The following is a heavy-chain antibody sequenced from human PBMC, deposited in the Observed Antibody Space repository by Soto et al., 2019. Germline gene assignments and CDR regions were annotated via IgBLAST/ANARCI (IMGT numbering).Heavy chain of an antibody. CDR1: GYSFTSYW. Sequence: PGESLKIYCKGSGYSFTSYWISWVRQMPGKGLEWMGRIDPSDSYTNYSPSFQGQVTISADKSISTAYLQWSSLKASDTAMYYCARLGYCTNGVCPVYFDYWGQGTLVTV. J-gene: IGHJ4*02. CDR2: IDPSDSYT. V-gene: IGHV5-10-1*04. CDR3: ARLGYCTNGVCPVYFDY. D-gene: IGHD2-8*01.